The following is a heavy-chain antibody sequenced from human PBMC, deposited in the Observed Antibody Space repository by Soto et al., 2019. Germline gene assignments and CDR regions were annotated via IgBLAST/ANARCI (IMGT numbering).Heavy chain of an antibody. Sequence: SETRSLTCAVCGDSISRGGYSWSWIRQPPGKGLEWIGYIYHSGSTYYNPSLKSRVTISVDRSKNQFSLKLSSVTAADTAVYYCARSLGIVLVQAFDIWGQGTMVTVSS. D-gene: IGHD2-2*03. CDR1: GDSISRGGYS. V-gene: IGHV4-30-2*01. CDR3: ARSLGIVLVQAFDI. CDR2: IYHSGST. J-gene: IGHJ3*02.